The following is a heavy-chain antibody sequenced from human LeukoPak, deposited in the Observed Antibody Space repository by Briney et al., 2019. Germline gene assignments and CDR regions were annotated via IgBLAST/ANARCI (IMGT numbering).Heavy chain of an antibody. Sequence: PGGSLRLSCAASGSTFDDYAMHWVRQAPGKGLEWISLISGDGGSTYYADSAKGRFTISRDNSKNSLYLQMNSLRTEDTALYYCAKDIWAYYDYVWGSYGGPDYWGQGTLVTVSS. V-gene: IGHV3-43*02. CDR1: GSTFDDYA. J-gene: IGHJ4*02. D-gene: IGHD3-16*01. CDR3: AKDIWAYYDYVWGSYGGPDY. CDR2: ISGDGGST.